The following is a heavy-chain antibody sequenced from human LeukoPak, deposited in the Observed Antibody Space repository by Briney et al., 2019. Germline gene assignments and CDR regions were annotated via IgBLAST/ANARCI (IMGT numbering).Heavy chain of an antibody. CDR3: ARFRRIVATIGYYYYYGMDV. Sequence: SETLSLTCAVYGGSFSGYYWSWIRQPPGKGLEWIGDINHSGSTNYNPSLKSRVTISVDTSKNQFSLKLSSVTAADTAVYYCARFRRIVATIGYYYYYGMDVWGKGTTVTVSS. CDR1: GGSFSGYY. J-gene: IGHJ6*04. V-gene: IGHV4-34*01. CDR2: INHSGST. D-gene: IGHD5-12*01.